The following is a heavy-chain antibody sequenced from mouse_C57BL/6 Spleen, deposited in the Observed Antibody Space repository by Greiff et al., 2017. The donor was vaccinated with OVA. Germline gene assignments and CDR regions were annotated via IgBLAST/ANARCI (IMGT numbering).Heavy chain of an antibody. CDR3: TTERVRRATSDY. CDR1: GFNIKDYY. CDR2: IDPEDGDT. D-gene: IGHD3-1*01. V-gene: IGHV14-1*01. Sequence: EVKVVESGAELVRPGASVKLSCTASGFNIKDYYMHWVKQRPEQGLEWIGRIDPEDGDTEYAPKFQGKATMTADTSSNTAYLQLSSLTSEDTAVYYCTTERVRRATSDYWGQGTTLTVSS. J-gene: IGHJ2*01.